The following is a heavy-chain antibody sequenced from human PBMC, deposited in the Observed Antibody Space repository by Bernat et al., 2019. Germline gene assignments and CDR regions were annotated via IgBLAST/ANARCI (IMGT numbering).Heavy chain of an antibody. CDR1: GGSISSSSYY. Sequence: QLQLQESGPGLVKPSETLSLTCTVSGGSISSSSYYWGWIRQPPGKGLEWIGSIYYSGSTYYNPSLKGRVTISVDTSKGQFSLKLSSVTAADMAVYYWARLWSGSYPPGRYYYGMDVWGQGTTVTVSS. CDR2: IYYSGST. D-gene: IGHD1-26*01. J-gene: IGHJ6*02. CDR3: ARLWSGSYPPGRYYYGMDV. V-gene: IGHV4-39*01.